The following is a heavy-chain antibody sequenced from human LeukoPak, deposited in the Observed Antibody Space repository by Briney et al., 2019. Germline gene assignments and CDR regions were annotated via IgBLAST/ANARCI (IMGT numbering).Heavy chain of an antibody. CDR3: ARESIAVAGFDY. CDR2: IYYSGST. D-gene: IGHD6-19*01. CDR1: GGSISSYY. V-gene: IGHV4-59*01. J-gene: IGHJ4*02. Sequence: PPETLSLTCTVSGGSISSYYWTWIRQPPGKGLEWIGYIYYSGSTSYNPSLKSRVTISIDTSKNQFSLILSSVTAADTAVYYCARESIAVAGFDYWGQGALVTVSS.